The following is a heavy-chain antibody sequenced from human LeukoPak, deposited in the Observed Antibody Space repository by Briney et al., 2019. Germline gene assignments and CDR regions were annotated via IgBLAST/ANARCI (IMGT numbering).Heavy chain of an antibody. D-gene: IGHD1-26*01. CDR1: GFIFTSYW. Sequence: PGGSLRLSCAASGFIFTSYWMHWVRQAPGKGLVWLSRINLDGSGASYADSVEGRFTISRGNAKNSLYLQMNSLRAEDTAVYYCARGSGSYYWFDYWGQGTLVTVSS. CDR2: INLDGSGA. J-gene: IGHJ4*02. V-gene: IGHV3-74*01. CDR3: ARGSGSYYWFDY.